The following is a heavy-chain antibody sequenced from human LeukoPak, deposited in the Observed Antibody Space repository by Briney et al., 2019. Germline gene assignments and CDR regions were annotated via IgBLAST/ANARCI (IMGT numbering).Heavy chain of an antibody. Sequence: SQTLSLTCAISGDSVSSNSAAWNRIRQSPSRGLEWLGRTYYRSKWYNDYAVSVKSRITINPDTSKNQFSLQLNSVTPEDTAVYYCARGGGGPGGRYNWNYPPFDYWGQGTLVTVSS. V-gene: IGHV6-1*01. J-gene: IGHJ4*02. CDR1: GDSVSSNSAA. D-gene: IGHD1-7*01. CDR2: TYYRSKWYN. CDR3: ARGGGGPGGRYNWNYPPFDY.